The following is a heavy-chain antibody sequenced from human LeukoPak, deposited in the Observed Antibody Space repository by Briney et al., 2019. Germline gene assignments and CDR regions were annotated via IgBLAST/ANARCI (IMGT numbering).Heavy chain of an antibody. V-gene: IGHV3-21*04. CDR1: GFTFSSYS. Sequence: GGPLRLSCAASGFTFSSYSMNWVRQAPAKGLEWVSSISSISSYIYYEDSVKGRFTISRDNAKNSLYLQMNILKAEDTAGYYCARGIEGYYFDYWGQGTLVTVSS. CDR2: ISSISSYI. CDR3: ARGIEGYYFDY. J-gene: IGHJ4*02. D-gene: IGHD2-15*01.